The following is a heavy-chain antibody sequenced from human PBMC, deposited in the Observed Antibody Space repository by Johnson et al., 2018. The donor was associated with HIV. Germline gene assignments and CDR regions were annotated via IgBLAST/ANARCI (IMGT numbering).Heavy chain of an antibody. CDR2: ISYDGSNK. CDR3: ARDATPWGGDHVGYAFDL. V-gene: IGHV3-30*04. J-gene: IGHJ3*01. Sequence: QVQLVESGGGVVQPGRSLRLSCAASGFTFSSYAMHWVRQAPGKGLEWVAVISYDGSNKYYADSVKGRFTISRDNSKNSLYLEMNSLRAEDTALYYCARDATPWGGDHVGYAFDLWGQGTMVTVSS. CDR1: GFTFSSYA. D-gene: IGHD4-17*01.